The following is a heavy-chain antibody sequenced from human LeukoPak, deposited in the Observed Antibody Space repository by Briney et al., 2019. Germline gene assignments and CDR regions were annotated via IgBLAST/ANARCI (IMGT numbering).Heavy chain of an antibody. Sequence: GGSLRLSCAASGFTFDDYAMHWVRQAPGKGLEWVSGISWNSGSIGYADSVKGRFTISRDNAKNSLYLQMNSLRDEDTALYYCAKDVHDYGDSSYFDYWGQGTLVTVSS. CDR1: GFTFDDYA. CDR2: ISWNSGSI. D-gene: IGHD4-17*01. V-gene: IGHV3-9*01. J-gene: IGHJ4*02. CDR3: AKDVHDYGDSSYFDY.